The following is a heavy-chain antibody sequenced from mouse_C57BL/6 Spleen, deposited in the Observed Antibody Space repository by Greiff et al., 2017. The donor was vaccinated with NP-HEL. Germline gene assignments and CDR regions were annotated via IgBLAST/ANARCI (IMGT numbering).Heavy chain of an antibody. V-gene: IGHV3-6*01. CDR2: ISYDGSN. D-gene: IGHD2-3*01. Sequence: EVKLQESGPGLVKPSQSLSLTCSVTGYSITSGYYWNWIRQFPGNKLEWMGYISYDGSNNYNPSLKNRISITRDTSKNQFFLKLNSVTTEDTATYYCANYDGYSAWFAYWGQGTLVTVSA. CDR1: GYSITSGYY. CDR3: ANYDGYSAWFAY. J-gene: IGHJ3*01.